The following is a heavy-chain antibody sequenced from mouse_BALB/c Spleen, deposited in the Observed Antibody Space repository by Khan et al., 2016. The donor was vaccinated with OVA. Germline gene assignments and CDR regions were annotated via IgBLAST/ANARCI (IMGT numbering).Heavy chain of an antibody. D-gene: IGHD2-10*01. CDR3: ARQPYYHYYLMDY. Sequence: VQLQESGPGLVAPSQSLSITCTISGFSLTNYGIHWVRQPPGKGLEWLVVIWSDGSTTYNSALKSRLSISKDNSKSQAFLKMNSLQTDDHAMYFGARQPYYHYYLMDYWGQGTSVTVSS. CDR2: IWSDGST. V-gene: IGHV2-6-1*01. J-gene: IGHJ4*01. CDR1: GFSLTNYG.